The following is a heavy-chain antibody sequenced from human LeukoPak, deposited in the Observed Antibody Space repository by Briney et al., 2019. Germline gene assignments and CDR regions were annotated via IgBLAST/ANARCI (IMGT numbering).Heavy chain of an antibody. V-gene: IGHV3-23*01. J-gene: IGHJ5*02. CDR1: GFTFSSYA. D-gene: IGHD6-13*01. CDR2: ISGSGGST. Sequence: GGSLRLSCAASGFTFSSYAMSWVRQAPGKGLEWVSAISGSGGSTYYADSVKGRFTISRDNSKNTLYLQMNSLKTEDTAVYYCTTDLTIAAAGSVVDWFDPWGQGTLVTVSS. CDR3: TTDLTIAAAGSVVDWFDP.